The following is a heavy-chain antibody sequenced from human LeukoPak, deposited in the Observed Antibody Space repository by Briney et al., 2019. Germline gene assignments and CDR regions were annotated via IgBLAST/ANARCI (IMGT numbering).Heavy chain of an antibody. D-gene: IGHD3-10*01. CDR1: GFTFDDYA. Sequence: GGSLRLSCAASGFTFDDYAVHWVRQAPGKGLEWVSGISWNSGSIGYADSVKGRFTISRDNAKNSLYLQMNSLRAEDTALYYCAKDMGGILSAGFDYWGQGTLVTVSS. CDR3: AKDMGGILSAGFDY. CDR2: ISWNSGSI. J-gene: IGHJ4*02. V-gene: IGHV3-9*01.